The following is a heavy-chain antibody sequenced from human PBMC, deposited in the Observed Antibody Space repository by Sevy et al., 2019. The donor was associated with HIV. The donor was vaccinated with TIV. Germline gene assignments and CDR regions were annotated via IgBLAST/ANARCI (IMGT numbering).Heavy chain of an antibody. Sequence: GEPLKISCKASGFTFSTYSMHWVRQAPGKGLEWVSSISRTSTTTYYADSAKGRFTISRDNAQNSLYQQMNCLRDEETAAYYCAREVYYYDGREENWFDPWGQGTLVTVSS. J-gene: IGHJ5*02. CDR2: ISRTSTTT. D-gene: IGHD3-16*01. V-gene: IGHV3-48*02. CDR1: GFTFSTYS. CDR3: AREVYYYDGREENWFDP.